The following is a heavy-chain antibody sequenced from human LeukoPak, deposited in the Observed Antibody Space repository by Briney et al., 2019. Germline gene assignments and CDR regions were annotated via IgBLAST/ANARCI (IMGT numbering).Heavy chain of an antibody. J-gene: IGHJ4*02. CDR2: INPNSGGT. CDR3: ARSNDYSNYVPCDN. CDR1: GYTFTGYY. V-gene: IGHV1-2*02. Sequence: ASVKVSCKASGYTFTGYYMHWVRQAPGQGLEWMGWINPNSGGTNYAQKFQGRVTMTRDTSISTAYMELSRLRSDDTAVYYCARSNDYSNYVPCDNWGQGTLVTVSS. D-gene: IGHD4-11*01.